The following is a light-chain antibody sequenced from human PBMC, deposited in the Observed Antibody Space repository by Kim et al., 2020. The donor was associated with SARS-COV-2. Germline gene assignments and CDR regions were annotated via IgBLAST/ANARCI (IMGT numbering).Light chain of an antibody. CDR3: HQYGSSPKT. V-gene: IGKV3D-20*01. CDR2: DAS. J-gene: IGKJ2*01. Sequence: SPGERATLSCWASQSVSRDFLAWYQQRPGLPPRLLIYDASVRDTGTPDRFSGAGSGSYFTLTITRLEPEDFAVYYCHQYGSSPKTFGQGTKLEI. CDR1: QSVSRDF.